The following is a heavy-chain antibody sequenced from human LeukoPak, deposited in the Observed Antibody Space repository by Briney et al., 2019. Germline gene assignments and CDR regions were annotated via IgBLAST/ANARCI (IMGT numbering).Heavy chain of an antibody. Sequence: PGGSLRLSCVGFGFPFRNYWMGWVRQAPGKGLEWVADIKEDGSEDHYVDSVKGRFTISRDNAKNSLYLQMNSLRAEDTAVYYCARRELGLVKKDYWGQGTLVTVSS. J-gene: IGHJ4*02. CDR2: IKEDGSED. CDR3: ARRELGLVKKDY. CDR1: GFPFRNYW. V-gene: IGHV3-7*01. D-gene: IGHD3-10*01.